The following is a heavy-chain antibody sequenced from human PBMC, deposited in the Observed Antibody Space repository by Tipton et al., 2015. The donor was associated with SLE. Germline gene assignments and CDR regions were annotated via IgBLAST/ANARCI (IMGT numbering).Heavy chain of an antibody. J-gene: IGHJ4*02. CDR1: GYSITSDYY. D-gene: IGHD5-12*01. CDR3: ARQGSGYDPFFDS. CDR2: IFHSGTT. Sequence: TLSLTCEVSGYSITSDYYWGWIRQPPGEGLEWIGSIFHSGTTYLNPSLKSRVTISLDTSKNQFSLQLHSVTVADTAVYYCARQGSGYDPFFDSWGQGTLVTVSS. V-gene: IGHV4-38-2*01.